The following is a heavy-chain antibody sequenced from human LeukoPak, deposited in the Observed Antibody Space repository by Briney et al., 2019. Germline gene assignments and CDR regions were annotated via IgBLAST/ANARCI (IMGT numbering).Heavy chain of an antibody. CDR1: GFTFSSYG. CDR3: AKDRLVVAPAAMTSNFDF. D-gene: IGHD2-2*01. J-gene: IGHJ4*02. V-gene: IGHV3-30*18. CDR2: ISYDGSNK. Sequence: GGSLRLSCAASGFTFSSYGMHWVRQAPGKGLEWVAVISYDGSNKYYADSVKGRFTISRDNSKNTLYLQMNSLKTEDTAVYYCAKDRLVVAPAAMTSNFDFWGQGTLVTVSS.